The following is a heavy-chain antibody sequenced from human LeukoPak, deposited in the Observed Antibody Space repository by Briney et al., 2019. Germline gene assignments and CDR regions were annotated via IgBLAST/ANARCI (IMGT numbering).Heavy chain of an antibody. D-gene: IGHD2-2*01. CDR2: MNPNSGNT. CDR1: GYIFISYD. V-gene: IGHV1-8*03. CDR3: VRSGSSWYQGGFDY. Sequence: AGVEVSCKASGYIFISYDINWVRQATGQGREGMGWMNPNSGNTDYAQKFQGGVTIISNTSISTDYMALSKLRAGETAEYDLVRSGSSWYQGGFDYGGQGTLVTASS. J-gene: IGHJ4*02.